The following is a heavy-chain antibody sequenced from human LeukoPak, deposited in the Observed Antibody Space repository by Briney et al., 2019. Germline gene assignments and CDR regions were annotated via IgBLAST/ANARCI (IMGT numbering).Heavy chain of an antibody. CDR1: GGSISSYY. Sequence: SETLSLTCTVSGGSISSYYWSWIRQPPGKGLEWIGYIYYSGSTNYNPSLKSRVTISVDTSKNQFSLKLSSVTAADTAVYYCARDHGSGYLDYWGQGTLVTVSS. CDR3: ARDHGSGYLDY. V-gene: IGHV4-59*01. D-gene: IGHD3-22*01. CDR2: IYYSGST. J-gene: IGHJ4*02.